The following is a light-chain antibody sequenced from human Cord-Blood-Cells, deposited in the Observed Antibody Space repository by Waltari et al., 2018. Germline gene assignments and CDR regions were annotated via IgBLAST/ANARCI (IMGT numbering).Light chain of an antibody. CDR3: QQDGSSLT. Sequence: IVLPPSPGTLSLSPGEGATLACRASQIVSSCYLAWYQQKPGQAPRPLLYGASSSATCIPERFSRSRSGSVSRLTCGRVDPEDFAVYCCQQDGSSLTVGGGTKGEIE. J-gene: IGKJ4*01. V-gene: IGKV3-20*01. CDR2: GAS. CDR1: QIVSSCY.